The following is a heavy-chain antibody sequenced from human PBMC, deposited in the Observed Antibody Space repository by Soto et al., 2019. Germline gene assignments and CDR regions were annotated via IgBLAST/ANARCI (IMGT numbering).Heavy chain of an antibody. CDR3: AKARGYSLGGAFDY. V-gene: IGHV3-23*01. CDR2: TGASGGGQ. CDR1: GFTFNNYA. D-gene: IGHD5-18*01. Sequence: EVQLLESGGGLVQPGGSLRLSCAASGFTFNNYAMAWVRQAPGKGLEWVSGTGASGGGQHYADSVKGRFAISKDNSKNTLYMQMNCLRADDTTLYYCAKARGYSLGGAFDYWGQGSSVTV. J-gene: IGHJ4*02.